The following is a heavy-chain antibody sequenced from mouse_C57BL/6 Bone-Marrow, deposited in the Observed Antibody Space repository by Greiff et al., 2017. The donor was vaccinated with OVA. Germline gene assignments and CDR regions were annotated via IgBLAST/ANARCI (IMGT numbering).Heavy chain of an antibody. CDR1: GFTFSSYA. CDR2: ISDGGSYT. V-gene: IGHV5-4*01. CDR3: ARERGGYYAMDY. Sequence: EVMLVESGGGLVKPGGSLKLSCAASGFTFSSYAMSWVRQTPEKRLEWVATISDGGSYTYYPDNVKGRFTISRDNAKNNLYLQMSHLKSEDTAMYYCARERGGYYAMDYWGQGTSVTVSS. J-gene: IGHJ4*01.